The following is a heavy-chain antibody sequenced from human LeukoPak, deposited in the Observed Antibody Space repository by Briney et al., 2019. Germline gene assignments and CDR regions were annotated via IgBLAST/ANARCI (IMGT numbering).Heavy chain of an antibody. CDR2: IYSGGNT. J-gene: IGHJ4*02. V-gene: IGHV3-53*01. CDR1: GFTFSSNS. D-gene: IGHD2-15*01. Sequence: GGSLRLSCTVSGFTFSSNSMSWVRQAPGKGLEWVSFIYSGGNTHDSDSVKGRFTISRDNSKNTLYLQMDSLRAEDTAVDYCARRAGQYSHPYDYWGQGTLVTVSS. CDR3: ARRAGQYSHPYDY.